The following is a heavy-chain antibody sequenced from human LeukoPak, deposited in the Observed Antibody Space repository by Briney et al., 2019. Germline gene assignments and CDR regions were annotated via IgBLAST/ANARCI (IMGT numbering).Heavy chain of an antibody. CDR1: GYTFTGHY. CDR2: INPDSGDT. D-gene: IGHD3-10*01. J-gene: IGHJ3*02. V-gene: IGHV1-2*02. CDR3: ARDQTSSITMVWGVIPDDAFDI. Sequence: ASVKVSCKASGYTFTGHYMHWVRQAPGQGLEWMGWINPDSGDTKYAQKFQGRVTMTRDTSISTAYMELNRLTSDDTAVYYCARDQTSSITMVWGVIPDDAFDIWGQGTMVTVSS.